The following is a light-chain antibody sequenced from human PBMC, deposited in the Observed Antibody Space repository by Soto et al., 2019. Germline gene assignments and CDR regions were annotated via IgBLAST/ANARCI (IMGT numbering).Light chain of an antibody. CDR1: SSDVGSYNL. J-gene: IGLJ2*01. Sequence: QSALTQPAYVSGSPGQSITISCTGSSSDVGSYNLVSWYQQYPGKAPKLMIFEGNKRPSGVSNRFSASKSGNTASLTISGLQAEDEADYYCWSYAGRRTFEVFGGGTKLTVL. CDR3: WSYAGRRTFEV. V-gene: IGLV2-23*03. CDR2: EGN.